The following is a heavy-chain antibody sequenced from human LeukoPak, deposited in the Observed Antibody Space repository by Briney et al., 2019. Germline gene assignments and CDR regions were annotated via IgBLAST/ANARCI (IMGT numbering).Heavy chain of an antibody. J-gene: IGHJ5*02. Sequence: SETLSLTCTVSGGSLSSGTYYWGWIRQSPGRGLEWIGTFYYSGNTYYNPSLKSRVTISADTSKNQFSLNLSSVTAADTAIYYCARQANWFDPWGQGTLVTVSS. CDR1: GGSLSSGTYY. CDR2: FYYSGNT. CDR3: ARQANWFDP. V-gene: IGHV4-39*01.